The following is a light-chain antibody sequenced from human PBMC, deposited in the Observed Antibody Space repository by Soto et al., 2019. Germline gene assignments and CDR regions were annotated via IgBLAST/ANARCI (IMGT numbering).Light chain of an antibody. CDR3: SSYGGTNTLVV. CDR2: EVN. J-gene: IGLJ2*01. CDR1: SSDVGGYNY. V-gene: IGLV2-8*01. Sequence: QSALTQPPSASGSPGQSVTISCTGTSSDVGGYNYVSWYQQHPGKAPKLMIYEVNKRPSGVTDRFSGSKSGNTASLTVTGLQAEDEADYYCSSYGGTNTLVVFGGGTKLTVL.